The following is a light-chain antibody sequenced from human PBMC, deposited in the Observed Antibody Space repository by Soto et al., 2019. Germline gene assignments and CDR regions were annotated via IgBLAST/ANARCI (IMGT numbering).Light chain of an antibody. CDR3: QQYGCSPRYT. CDR1: QSVSSSY. CDR2: GAS. V-gene: IGKV3-20*01. J-gene: IGKJ2*01. Sequence: EIVLTQSPGTLSLSPGERATLSCRASQSVSSSYLAWYQQKPGQAPRLRIYGASRRATGLPDRFSGSGSGTDFTLTISRLEPEDFAVYYCQQYGCSPRYTFGQGTKRESK.